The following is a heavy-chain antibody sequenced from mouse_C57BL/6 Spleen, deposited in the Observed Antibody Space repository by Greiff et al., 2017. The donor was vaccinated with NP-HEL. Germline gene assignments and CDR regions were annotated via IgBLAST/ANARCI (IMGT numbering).Heavy chain of an antibody. CDR2: IHPNSGST. CDR1: GCTFTSYW. V-gene: IGHV1-64*01. CDR3: ARQDSSYDY. J-gene: IGHJ2*01. Sequence: QVHVKQPGAELVKPGASVKLSCKASGCTFTSYWMHWVKQRPGQGLEWIGMIHPNSGSTNYNEKFKSKATLTVDKSSSTAYMQLSSLTSEDSAVYYCARQDSSYDYWGQGTTLTVSS. D-gene: IGHD1-1*01.